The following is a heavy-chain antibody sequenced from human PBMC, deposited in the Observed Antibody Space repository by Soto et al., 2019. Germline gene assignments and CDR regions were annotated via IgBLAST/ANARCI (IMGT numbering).Heavy chain of an antibody. D-gene: IGHD2-8*02. Sequence: GASVKVSCKASGYTFTSHIMHWVRQAPGQRLEWMGWVNGGNGNTKYSQKFQGRVTITRDTSATTAYMELSRLRSDDKAVYYCARAAATQCVALVDYWAQPTRVTVSS. CDR3: ARAAATQCVALVDY. CDR1: GYTFTSHI. J-gene: IGHJ4*02. V-gene: IGHV1-3*01. CDR2: VNGGNGNT.